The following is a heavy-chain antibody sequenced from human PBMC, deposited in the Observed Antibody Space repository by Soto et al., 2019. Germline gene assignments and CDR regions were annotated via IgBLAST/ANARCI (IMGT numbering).Heavy chain of an antibody. CDR2: LIPMSGIP. V-gene: IGHV1-69*17. CDR1: GGTFNSYS. J-gene: IGHJ5*02. CDR3: TRRGRQSANWFDP. Sequence: QVQLVQSGAEVKTPGYSVKVSCTASGGTFNSYSIDWLRQAPGQGFEWMGGLIPMSGIPNYAQRFQGRVKFSAYKSTNTVYMEVNSLTHEDTAVYYCTRRGRQSANWFDPWGQGTLVTVSS.